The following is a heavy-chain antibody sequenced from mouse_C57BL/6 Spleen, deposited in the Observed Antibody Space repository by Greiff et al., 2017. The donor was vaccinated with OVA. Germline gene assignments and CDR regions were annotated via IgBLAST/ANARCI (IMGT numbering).Heavy chain of an antibody. Sequence: QVQLKESGAELVRPGASVTLSCKASGYTFTDYEMHWVKQTPVHGLEWIGAIDPETGGTAYNQKFKGKAILTADKSSSTAYMELRSLTSEDSAVDYCARFYYDYDGFAYWGQGTLVTVSA. CDR3: ARFYYDYDGFAY. J-gene: IGHJ3*01. CDR2: IDPETGGT. D-gene: IGHD2-4*01. CDR1: GYTFTDYE. V-gene: IGHV1-15*01.